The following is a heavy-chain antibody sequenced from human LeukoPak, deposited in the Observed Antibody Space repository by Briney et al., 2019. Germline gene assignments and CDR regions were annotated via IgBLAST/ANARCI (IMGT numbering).Heavy chain of an antibody. J-gene: IGHJ4*02. D-gene: IGHD2-15*01. CDR1: GFTFSSYA. CDR2: ISGSGGST. Sequence: GGSLRLSCAASGFTFSSYAMSWVRQAPGKGLEWVSAISGSGGSTYYADSVKGQFTISRDNSKNTLYLQMNSLRAEDTAVYYCARRSVVAKRSFDYWGQGTLVTVSS. CDR3: ARRSVVAKRSFDY. V-gene: IGHV3-23*01.